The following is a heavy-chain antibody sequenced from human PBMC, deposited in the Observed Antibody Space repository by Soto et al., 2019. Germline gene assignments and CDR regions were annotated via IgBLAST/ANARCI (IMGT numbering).Heavy chain of an antibody. CDR1: GFIVSSDY. Sequence: EVQLVESGGGLIQPGGSLRLSCAASGFIVSSDYMNWVRQAPGKGLQWVSIMYSDGTIDYADSVKGRFTISRDNSKNTVYLQMNSLRVEDTAVYYCARGGARSGFNYWGQGTLVTVAS. CDR2: MYSDGTI. D-gene: IGHD2-15*01. V-gene: IGHV3-53*01. CDR3: ARGGARSGFNY. J-gene: IGHJ4*02.